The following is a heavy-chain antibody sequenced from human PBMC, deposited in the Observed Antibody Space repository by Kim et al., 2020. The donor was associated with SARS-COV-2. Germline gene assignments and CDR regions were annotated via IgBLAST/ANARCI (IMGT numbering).Heavy chain of an antibody. V-gene: IGHV3-7*01. D-gene: IGHD2-2*01. CDR2: IKQDGSEK. Sequence: GGSLRLSCAASGFTFSSYWMSWVRQAPGKGLEWVANIKQDGSEKYYVDSVKGRFTISRDNAKNSLYLQMNSLRAEDTAVYYCARGEEGYCSSTSCGGWFDPWGQGTLVTVSS. J-gene: IGHJ5*02. CDR1: GFTFSSYW. CDR3: ARGEEGYCSSTSCGGWFDP.